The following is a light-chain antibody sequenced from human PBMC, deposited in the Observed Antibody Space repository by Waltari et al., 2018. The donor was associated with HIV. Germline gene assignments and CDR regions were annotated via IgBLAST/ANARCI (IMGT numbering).Light chain of an antibody. CDR3: SSYTSSSTQV. Sequence: QSALTQPASVSGSPGQSITISCTGTSSDVGGYNYVFWYPQHPGKAPKLMIYEVTNRPSGVSNRFSGSKSGNTASLTISGLQAEDEADYYCSSYTSSSTQVFGTGTKVTVL. J-gene: IGLJ1*01. CDR2: EVT. CDR1: SSDVGGYNY. V-gene: IGLV2-14*01.